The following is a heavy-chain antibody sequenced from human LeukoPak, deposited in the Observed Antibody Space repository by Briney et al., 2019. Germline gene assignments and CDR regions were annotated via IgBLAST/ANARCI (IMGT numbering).Heavy chain of an antibody. D-gene: IGHD3-22*01. CDR3: ARAGYYSCDY. CDR1: GFTFTNHA. CDR2: ISYDGNNK. Sequence: GGSLRLSCEGSGFTFTNHAMHWVRQAPGKGLQWVAVISYDGNNKYYADSVKGRFSISRDNSKKTLFLQMNSLRTEDTAVYYCARAGYYSCDYWGQGTPVTVSS. V-gene: IGHV3-30*04. J-gene: IGHJ4*02.